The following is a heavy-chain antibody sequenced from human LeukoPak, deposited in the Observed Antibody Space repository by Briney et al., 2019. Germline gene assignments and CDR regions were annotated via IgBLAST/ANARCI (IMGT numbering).Heavy chain of an antibody. Sequence: ASVKVSCKVSGYTLTELSMHWVRQAPGKGLEWMGGFDPEDGETIYAQKFQGRVNMTEDTSTDTAYMELSSLRSEDTAVYYCATAPAPHYYGSGSFQSQFDYWGQGTLVTVSS. V-gene: IGHV1-24*01. D-gene: IGHD3-10*01. CDR2: FDPEDGET. J-gene: IGHJ4*02. CDR1: GYTLTELS. CDR3: ATAPAPHYYGSGSFQSQFDY.